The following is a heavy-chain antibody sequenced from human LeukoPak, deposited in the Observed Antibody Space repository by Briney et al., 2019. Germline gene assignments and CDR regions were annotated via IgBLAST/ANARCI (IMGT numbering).Heavy chain of an antibody. Sequence: GGSLRLSCAVSGFAFSNVWMNWVRQAPGKGLQWVGRILTKNDGETTGYAAPVKGRFTISRDDSKSTLYLQMNSLEIEDTAVYYCTTRVSTTNDNWGQGTLVTVSS. CDR2: ILTKNDGETT. V-gene: IGHV3-15*01. D-gene: IGHD5/OR15-5a*01. J-gene: IGHJ4*02. CDR3: TTRVSTTNDN. CDR1: GFAFSNVW.